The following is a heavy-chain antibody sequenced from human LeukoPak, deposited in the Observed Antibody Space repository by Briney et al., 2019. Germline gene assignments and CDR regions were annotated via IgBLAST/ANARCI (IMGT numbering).Heavy chain of an antibody. CDR3: AKDARRTNGWYFFDY. CDR2: MSERHTVT. J-gene: IGHJ4*02. Sequence: GGSLRLSCAASGFAFSNQPMGGVRQPPGKGLEWVSGMSERHTVTHYASHVNGRFTLSTDNSKNTLFLQMDSLRADHTAVYYCAKDARRTNGWYFFDYWGQGTLVTVSS. V-gene: IGHV3-23*01. D-gene: IGHD6-19*01. CDR1: GFAFSNQP.